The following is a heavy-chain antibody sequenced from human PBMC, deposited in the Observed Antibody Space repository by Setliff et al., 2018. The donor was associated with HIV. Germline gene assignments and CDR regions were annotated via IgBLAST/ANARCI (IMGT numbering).Heavy chain of an antibody. V-gene: IGHV1-18*01. CDR3: ARGGYYSGSGMNYHYYGLDV. D-gene: IGHD3-10*01. CDR1: GYTFVSYG. Sequence: GASVKVSCKASGYTFVSYGLNWVRQAPGQGLEWLGWISPYNDITNYARKFQGRVTITTDTSTKTSSMELRSLRSNDTAVYYCARGGYYSGSGMNYHYYGLDVWGQGTTVTVSS. CDR2: ISPYNDIT. J-gene: IGHJ6*02.